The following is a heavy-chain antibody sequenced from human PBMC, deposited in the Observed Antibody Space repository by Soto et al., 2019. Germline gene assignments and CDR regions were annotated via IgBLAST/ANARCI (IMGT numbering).Heavy chain of an antibody. D-gene: IGHD3-10*01. J-gene: IGHJ5*02. CDR1: GITFSNYG. Sequence: PGGSLRLSCAASGITFSNYGMTWVRQAPGKGLEWVSGISGSGSGTYYADSVKGRFTISRDNSKNTLYLQIHSLRSDDTAVYYCARGVGSGSYYNQYNWFDPWGQGTLVTVSS. CDR3: ARGVGSGSYYNQYNWFDP. CDR2: ISGSGSGT. V-gene: IGHV3-23*01.